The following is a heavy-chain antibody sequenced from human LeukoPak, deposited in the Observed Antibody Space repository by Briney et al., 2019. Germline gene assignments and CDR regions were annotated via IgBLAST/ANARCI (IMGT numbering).Heavy chain of an antibody. CDR1: GFTFSSYG. CDR2: IKQDGSEK. J-gene: IGHJ4*02. Sequence: GGSLRLSCAASGFTFSSYGMHWVRQAPGKGLEWVANIKQDGSEKYYVDSVKGRFTISRDNAKNSLYLQMNSLRAEDTAIYYCATYRQVLLPFESWGQGTLVTVSS. V-gene: IGHV3-7*03. CDR3: ATYRQVLLPFES. D-gene: IGHD2-8*02.